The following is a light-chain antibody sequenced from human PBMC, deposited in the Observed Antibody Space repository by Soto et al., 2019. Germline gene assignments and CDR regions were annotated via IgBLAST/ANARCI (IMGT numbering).Light chain of an antibody. Sequence: AIRMTQSPSSFSASTGDRVTITCRASQSISSYLAWYQQKPGKAPKLLVYAASTLQYGVPSRFSGSGSGTDFTLTISCLQYEDFETYFCQQYYTYPQTFGQGTKLEIK. J-gene: IGKJ2*01. CDR2: AAS. CDR3: QQYYTYPQT. CDR1: QSISSY. V-gene: IGKV1-8*01.